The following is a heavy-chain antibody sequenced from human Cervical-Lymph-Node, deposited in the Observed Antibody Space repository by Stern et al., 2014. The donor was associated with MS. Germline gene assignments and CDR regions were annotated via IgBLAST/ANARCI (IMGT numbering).Heavy chain of an antibody. CDR1: GGSISTYY. CDR3: ARGNRLPPYGMDV. V-gene: IGHV4-59*01. Sequence: QLQLQESGPGLVKPSETLSLTCTVSGGSISTYYWTWIRQPPGKGLEWIGYIYYTGGTYYNPSLKSRVTISVDTSKNQFSLKLSSVPAADTAVYYCARGNRLPPYGMDVWGQGTTVPVSS. CDR2: IYYTGGT. J-gene: IGHJ6*02. D-gene: IGHD2/OR15-2a*01.